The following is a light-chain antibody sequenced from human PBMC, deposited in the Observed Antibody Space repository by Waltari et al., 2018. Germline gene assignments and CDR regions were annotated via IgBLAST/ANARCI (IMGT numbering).Light chain of an antibody. V-gene: IGLV1-44*01. CDR2: GNN. CDR3: AAWDDSLYGRV. Sequence: QSVLTQPPSASGTPGQTVSISCSGGSSNIAVNTVNWYQQLPGMAPNLIINGNNPRPSGVPDRFYGSKSGTSASLAISGLQSEDEADYYCAAWDDSLYGRVFGGGTKLTVL. CDR1: SSNIAVNT. J-gene: IGLJ2*01.